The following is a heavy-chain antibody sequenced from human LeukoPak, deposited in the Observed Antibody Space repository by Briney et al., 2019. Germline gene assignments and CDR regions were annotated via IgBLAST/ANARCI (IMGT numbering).Heavy chain of an antibody. CDR1: GYTLTELS. Sequence: EASVKVSCKVSGYTLTELSMHWVRQAPGKGLEWMGGFDPEDGETIYAQKFQGRVTMTEDTSTDTAYMELSSLRSEDTAVYYCARAYYGSGSPWFDPWGQGTLVTVSS. CDR3: ARAYYGSGSPWFDP. J-gene: IGHJ5*02. CDR2: FDPEDGET. V-gene: IGHV1-24*01. D-gene: IGHD3-10*01.